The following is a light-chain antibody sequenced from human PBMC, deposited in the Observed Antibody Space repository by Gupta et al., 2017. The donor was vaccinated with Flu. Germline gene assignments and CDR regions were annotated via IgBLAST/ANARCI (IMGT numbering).Light chain of an antibody. CDR1: QAISTY. J-gene: IGKJ2*01. Sequence: DIQLTQSPSSLSASVGDRVTITCRASQAISTYLAWYQQKPGKAPKVLIYAVSTLQRGVPSRFSGSGSGTEFTLTISSLRPEDFATYYCQQLNIYPHIFGQGTKLEI. CDR2: AVS. CDR3: QQLNIYPHI. V-gene: IGKV1-9*01.